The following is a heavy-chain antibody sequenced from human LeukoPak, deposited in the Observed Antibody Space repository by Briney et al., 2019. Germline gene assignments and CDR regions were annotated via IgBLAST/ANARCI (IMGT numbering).Heavy chain of an antibody. Sequence: SETLSLTCTVSGGSISSYYWSWIRQPPGKGLEWIGYIYYSGSTNYSPSLKSRVTISVDRSKNQFSLKLSSVTAADTAVYYCARVVECSSTSCYEYYFDYWGQGTLVTVSS. V-gene: IGHV4-59*12. J-gene: IGHJ4*02. CDR1: GGSISSYY. D-gene: IGHD2-2*01. CDR2: IYYSGST. CDR3: ARVVECSSTSCYEYYFDY.